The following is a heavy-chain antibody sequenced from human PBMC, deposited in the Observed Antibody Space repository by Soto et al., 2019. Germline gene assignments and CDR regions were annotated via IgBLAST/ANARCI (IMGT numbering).Heavy chain of an antibody. CDR1: GFTFSSYG. Sequence: QVQLVESGGGVGQPGRSLRLSCAASGFTFSSYGMHWVRQAPGKGLEWVAVIWYDGSNKYYADSVKGRFTISRDNSKTTLYLQMNILRAEDTAVYYCAKTRYGGRGVDYWGQGTLVTVSS. J-gene: IGHJ4*02. CDR2: IWYDGSNK. D-gene: IGHD3-16*02. CDR3: AKTRYGGRGVDY. V-gene: IGHV3-33*06.